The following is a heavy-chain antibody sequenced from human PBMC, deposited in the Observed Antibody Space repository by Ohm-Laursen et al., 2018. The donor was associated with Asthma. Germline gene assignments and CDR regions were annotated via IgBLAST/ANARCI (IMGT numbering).Heavy chain of an antibody. CDR1: GGTFSSYA. CDR2: IIPIFGTA. V-gene: IGHV1-69*01. J-gene: IGHJ6*02. CDR3: ARDLDTMVQGVIGRLDV. Sequence: SSVKVSCKASGGTFSSYAISWVRQAPEQGLEWMGGIIPIFGTANYAQKFQGRVTITADESTSTAYMELSSLRSEDTAVYYCARDLDTMVQGVIGRLDVWGQGTTVTVSS. D-gene: IGHD3-10*01.